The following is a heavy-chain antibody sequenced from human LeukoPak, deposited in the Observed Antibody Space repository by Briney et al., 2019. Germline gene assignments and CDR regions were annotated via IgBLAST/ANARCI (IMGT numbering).Heavy chain of an antibody. D-gene: IGHD7-27*01. CDR3: ARELVSLGTGYFDL. Sequence: GGSLRLSCEAPGFTFRTYGMAWVRQAPGKGLAWVSGITGSSTWTYYADSVKGRFTISRDNSNNTLHLQMNSLTAEDTAIYYCARELVSLGTGYFDLWGRGTLVTVSS. CDR2: ITGSSTWT. V-gene: IGHV3-23*01. CDR1: GFTFRTYG. J-gene: IGHJ2*01.